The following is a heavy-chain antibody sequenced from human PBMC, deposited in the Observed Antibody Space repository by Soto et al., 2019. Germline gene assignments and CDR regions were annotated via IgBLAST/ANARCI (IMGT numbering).Heavy chain of an antibody. V-gene: IGHV1-18*04. CDR3: AKAPGEMATISHFDY. CDR2: ISAYNGNT. Sequence: ASVEVSCKASGYTFTSYCISWVLQAPGQGLEWMGWISAYNGNTNYAQKLQGRVTMTTDTSTSTAYMELRSLRSDDTAVYYCAKAPGEMATISHFDYWGQGTLVTVSS. CDR1: GYTFTSYC. J-gene: IGHJ4*02. D-gene: IGHD5-12*01.